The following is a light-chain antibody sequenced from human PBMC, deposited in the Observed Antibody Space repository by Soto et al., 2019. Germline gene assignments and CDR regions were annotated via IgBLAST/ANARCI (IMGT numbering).Light chain of an antibody. CDR2: WAS. V-gene: IGKV4-1*01. J-gene: IGKJ4*01. CDR1: QSVLYSTNNKNY. CDR3: QQYYGSPLT. Sequence: DIVMTQSPDSLAVSLGERATINCKSSQSVLYSTNNKNYLAWYQQKPGQPPKLLIYWASTREAGVPDRFSGSGSGTDFTLTISSLLAEYVAIYYCQQYYGSPLTFGGGTKVEVK.